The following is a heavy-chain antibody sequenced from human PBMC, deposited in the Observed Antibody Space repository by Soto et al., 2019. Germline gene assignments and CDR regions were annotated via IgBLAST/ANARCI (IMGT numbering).Heavy chain of an antibody. D-gene: IGHD3-16*02. J-gene: IGHJ4*02. V-gene: IGHV4-31*03. CDR2: IYYSGST. CDR3: ARAPETPPIVRVVVPYFFDS. CDR1: GGSISSGGYY. Sequence: PSETLSLTCTVSGGSISSGGYYWSWIRQHPGKGLEWIGYIYYSGSTYYNPSLKSRVTISVDTSKNQFSLSVSSVTAADTAVYYCARAPETPPIVRVVVPYFFDSWGQGTLVTVSS.